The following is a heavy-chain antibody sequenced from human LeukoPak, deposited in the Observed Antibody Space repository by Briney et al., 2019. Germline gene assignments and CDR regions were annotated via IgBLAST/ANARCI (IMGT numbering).Heavy chain of an antibody. CDR1: GYTFTSYG. CDR2: INPNSGGT. J-gene: IGHJ5*02. CDR3: ARGGVVCSSTSCYRGDRFDP. V-gene: IGHV1-2*02. D-gene: IGHD2-2*02. Sequence: ASVKVSCKASGYTFTSYGISWVRQAPGQGLEWMGWINPNSGGTNYAQKFQGRVTMTRDTSISTAYMELSRLRSDDTAVYYCARGGVVCSSTSCYRGDRFDPWGQGTLVTVSS.